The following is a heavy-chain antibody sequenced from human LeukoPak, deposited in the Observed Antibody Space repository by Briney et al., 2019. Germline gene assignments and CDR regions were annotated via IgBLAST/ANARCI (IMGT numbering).Heavy chain of an antibody. V-gene: IGHV3-73*01. CDR1: GFTFSGSA. CDR2: IRSKANSHAT. J-gene: IGHJ4*02. CDR3: TSLYSSANPPFDY. Sequence: GGSLRLSCAASGFTFSGSAMHWVRQASGKGLEWVGRIRSKANSHATTYAASVKGRFTISRDDSKNTAYLQMNSLKTEDTAVYYCTSLYSSANPPFDYWGQGTLVTVSS. D-gene: IGHD4/OR15-4a*01.